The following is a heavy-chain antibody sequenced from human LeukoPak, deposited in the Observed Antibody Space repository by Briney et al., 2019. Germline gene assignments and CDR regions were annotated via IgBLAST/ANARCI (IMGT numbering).Heavy chain of an antibody. Sequence: PGRSLRLSCAASGFTFSSYGMHWVRQAPGKGLEWVAVISYDGSNKYYADSVKGRFTISRDNSKNTLYLQMNSLRAEDTAVYYCAKDWSGASGYYFDYWGQGTLVTVSS. CDR2: ISYDGSNK. J-gene: IGHJ4*02. CDR1: GFTFSSYG. V-gene: IGHV3-30*18. D-gene: IGHD1-26*01. CDR3: AKDWSGASGYYFDY.